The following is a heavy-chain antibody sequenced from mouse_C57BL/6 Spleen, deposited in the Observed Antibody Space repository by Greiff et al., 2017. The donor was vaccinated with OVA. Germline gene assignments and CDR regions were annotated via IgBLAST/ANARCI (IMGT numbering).Heavy chain of an antibody. CDR2: IDPSDSYT. Sequence: QVHVKQPGAELVMPGASVKLSCKASGYTFTSYWMHWVKQRPGQGLEWIGEIDPSDSYTNYNQKFKGKSTLTVDKSSSTAYMQLSSLTSEDSAVYYCARVEDGGYWGQGTTLTVSS. CDR1: GYTFTSYW. J-gene: IGHJ2*01. CDR3: ARVEDGGY. V-gene: IGHV1-69*01.